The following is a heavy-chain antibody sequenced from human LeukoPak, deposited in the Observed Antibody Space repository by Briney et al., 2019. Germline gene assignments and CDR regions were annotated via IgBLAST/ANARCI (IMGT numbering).Heavy chain of an antibody. J-gene: IGHJ6*02. CDR2: IWYDGSNK. V-gene: IGHV3-33*01. Sequence: PGGSLRLSCAASGFTFSSYGMHWVRQAPGKGLEWVAVIWYDGSNKYYADSVKGRFTISRDNSKNTLYLQMNSLRAEDTAVYYCARDVLTYGDGFGESYGMDVWGQGTTVTVSS. CDR1: GFTFSSYG. CDR3: ARDVLTYGDGFGESYGMDV. D-gene: IGHD3-10*01.